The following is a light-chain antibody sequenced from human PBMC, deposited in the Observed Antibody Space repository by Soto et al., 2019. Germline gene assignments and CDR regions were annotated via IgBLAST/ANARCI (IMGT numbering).Light chain of an antibody. CDR3: QQFGNSPPYT. CDR2: EAS. J-gene: IGKJ2*01. V-gene: IGKV3-20*01. Sequence: EIVLTQSPGTLYLSPGERATLSCRASQSVANNHLAWYQQKPGQAPRLLMYEASGRATGIPDRFSGSGSGTDFTLTIRRLEPEDFAVYYCQQFGNSPPYTFGQGTKLEIK. CDR1: QSVANNH.